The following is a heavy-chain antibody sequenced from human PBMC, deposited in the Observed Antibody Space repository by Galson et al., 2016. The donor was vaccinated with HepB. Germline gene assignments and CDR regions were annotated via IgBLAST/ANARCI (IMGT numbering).Heavy chain of an antibody. Sequence: LRLSCAASGFTFSSHWMHWVRQAPGKGLEWVANINQDGGEKYYVDSVKGRFTISRDNAKNSLYLQMNSLRAEDTAVYYCANHRGWGQGTLVTVSS. V-gene: IGHV3-7*03. J-gene: IGHJ4*02. CDR3: ANHRG. CDR2: INQDGGEK. CDR1: GFTFSSHW. D-gene: IGHD1-14*01.